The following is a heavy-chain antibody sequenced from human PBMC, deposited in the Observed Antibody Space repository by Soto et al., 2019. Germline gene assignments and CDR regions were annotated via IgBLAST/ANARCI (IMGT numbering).Heavy chain of an antibody. Sequence: PSETLSLTCAVYGGSFSGYYWSWIRQPPGKGLEWIGEINHSGSTNYNPSLKSRVTISVDTSKNQFSLKLSSVTAADTAVYYCARQKREGLTYCGGDCYSDAFDIWGQGTMVT. V-gene: IGHV4-34*01. CDR2: INHSGST. CDR1: GGSFSGYY. D-gene: IGHD2-21*02. J-gene: IGHJ3*02. CDR3: ARQKREGLTYCGGDCYSDAFDI.